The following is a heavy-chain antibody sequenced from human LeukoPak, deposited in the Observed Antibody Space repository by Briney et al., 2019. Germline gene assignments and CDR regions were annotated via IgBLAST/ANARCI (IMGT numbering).Heavy chain of an antibody. Sequence: SETLSLTCAVYGGSFSGYYWSWIRRPPGKGLEWIGEINHSGSTNYNPSLKSRVTISVDTSKNQFSLKLSSVTAADTAVYYCARLPGYYYGSGSYRAHYGMDVWGQGTTVTVSS. CDR1: GGSFSGYY. CDR3: ARLPGYYYGSGSYRAHYGMDV. J-gene: IGHJ6*02. CDR2: INHSGST. D-gene: IGHD3-10*01. V-gene: IGHV4-34*01.